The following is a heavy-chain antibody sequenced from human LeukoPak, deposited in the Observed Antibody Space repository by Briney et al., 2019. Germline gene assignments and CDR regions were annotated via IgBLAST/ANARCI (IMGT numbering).Heavy chain of an antibody. CDR2: IIPIFGTA. CDR1: GGTFSSYA. Sequence: GASVKVSCKASGGTFSSYAISWVRQAPGQGLEWTGGIIPIFGTANYAQKFQGRVTITTDESTSTAYMELSSLRSEDTAVYYCARSYCSSTSCYSYFDYWGQGTLVTVSS. D-gene: IGHD2-2*01. CDR3: ARSYCSSTSCYSYFDY. J-gene: IGHJ4*02. V-gene: IGHV1-69*05.